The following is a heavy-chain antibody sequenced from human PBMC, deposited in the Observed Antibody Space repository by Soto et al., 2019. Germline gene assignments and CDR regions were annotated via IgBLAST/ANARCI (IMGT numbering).Heavy chain of an antibody. CDR2: IGTAGDP. J-gene: IGHJ4*02. CDR3: ARTRGYSDYDLDY. Sequence: GGSLRLSCAASGFTFSSYDMHWVRQATGKGLEWVSAIGTAGDPYYPGSVKGRFTISRDSSENTLSLQMNSLRVDDTAVYYCARTRGYSDYDLDYWGQGTLVTVSS. CDR1: GFTFSSYD. V-gene: IGHV3-13*05. D-gene: IGHD5-12*01.